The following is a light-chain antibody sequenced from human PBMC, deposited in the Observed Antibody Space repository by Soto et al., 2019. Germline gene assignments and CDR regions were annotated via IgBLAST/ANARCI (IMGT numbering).Light chain of an antibody. V-gene: IGLV2-14*03. CDR2: DVS. CDR1: SSDVGGYNY. J-gene: IGLJ1*01. Sequence: QSVLTQPASVSGSPGQSITISCTGTSSDVGGYNYVSWYQHHPGKAPKLMIFDVSNRPSGVSNRFSGSKCGNTASLTISGLQPEDEADYYCSSYTTSNTRQIAFGTGTKVTVL. CDR3: SSYTTSNTRQIA.